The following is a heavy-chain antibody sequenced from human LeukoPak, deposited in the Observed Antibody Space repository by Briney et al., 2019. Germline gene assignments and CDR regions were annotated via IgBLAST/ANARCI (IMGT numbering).Heavy chain of an antibody. CDR2: IKSKTEGGTT. CDR3: ASRMVRGVHPRFDY. CDR1: GFAFSNAW. J-gene: IGHJ4*02. V-gene: IGHV3-15*01. Sequence: PGGSLRLSCAASGFAFSNAWMSWVRQAPGKGLEWVGRIKSKTEGGTTDYAAPVKGRFTISRDDSKNTLYLQMSSLRAEDTAVYYCASRMVRGVHPRFDYWGQGTLVTVSS. D-gene: IGHD3-10*01.